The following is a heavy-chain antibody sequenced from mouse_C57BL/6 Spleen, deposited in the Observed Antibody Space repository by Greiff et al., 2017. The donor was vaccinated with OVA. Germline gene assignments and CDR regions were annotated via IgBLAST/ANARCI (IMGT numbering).Heavy chain of an antibody. CDR1: GYTFPSYG. Sequence: VQLQQSGAELARPGASVKLSCKASGYTFPSYGISWVKQRTGQGLEWIGEIYPRSGNTYYNEKFKGKATLTADKSSSTAYMELRSLTSEDSAVYFCAREGYCGSSYYAMDYWGQGTSVTVSS. D-gene: IGHD1-1*01. V-gene: IGHV1-81*01. J-gene: IGHJ4*01. CDR3: AREGYCGSSYYAMDY. CDR2: IYPRSGNT.